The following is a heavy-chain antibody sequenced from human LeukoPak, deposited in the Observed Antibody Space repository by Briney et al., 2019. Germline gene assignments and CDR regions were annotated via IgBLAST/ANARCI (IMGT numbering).Heavy chain of an antibody. CDR1: GGSFSGYY. Sequence: PSETLTLTCAVYGGSFSGYYGSWIRQPPGKGLEWIGEINHSGSTNYSPSLKSRVTISVDTSKNQFSLKVSSVPAAETAVYYCARPAKITMVRGRLWFDPWGQGTLVTVSS. CDR3: ARPAKITMVRGRLWFDP. J-gene: IGHJ5*02. V-gene: IGHV4-34*01. D-gene: IGHD3-10*01. CDR2: INHSGST.